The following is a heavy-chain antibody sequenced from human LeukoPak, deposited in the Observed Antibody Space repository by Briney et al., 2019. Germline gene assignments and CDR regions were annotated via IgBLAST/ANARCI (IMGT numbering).Heavy chain of an antibody. CDR3: ARVDYYGSGSYYNEVAAFDY. Sequence: GASVKVSCKASGYTFTGYYMHWVRQAPGQGLEWMGWINPNSGGTNYAQKFQGRVTMTRDTSISTAYMELSRLRSDDTAVYYCARVDYYGSGSYYNEVAAFDYWGQGTLVTVSS. J-gene: IGHJ4*02. D-gene: IGHD3-10*01. V-gene: IGHV1-2*02. CDR2: INPNSGGT. CDR1: GYTFTGYY.